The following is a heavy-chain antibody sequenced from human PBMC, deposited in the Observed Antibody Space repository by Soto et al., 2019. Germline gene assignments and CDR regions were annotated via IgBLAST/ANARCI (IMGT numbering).Heavy chain of an antibody. J-gene: IGHJ4*02. CDR3: ASRNLTGFDY. Sequence: PSETLSLTCAVYGGSFSGYYWSWVRQPPGKGLEWIGEINHSGSTNYNPSLKSRVTISVDTSKNQFSLKLSSVTAADTAVYYCASRNLTGFDYGGQGTLVTVSS. CDR2: INHSGST. D-gene: IGHD7-27*01. CDR1: GGSFSGYY. V-gene: IGHV4-34*01.